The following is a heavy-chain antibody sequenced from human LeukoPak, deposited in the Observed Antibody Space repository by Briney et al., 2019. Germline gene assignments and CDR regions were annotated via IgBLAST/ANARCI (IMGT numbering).Heavy chain of an antibody. CDR3: ARGFNRGFDP. D-gene: IGHD3-10*01. Sequence: PGGSLRLSCAASGFTVNSNYWSWVRQAPGKGLVWVSVIYSGGTTYYADSVKGRFTFSRDNSKNMLHLQMNSLRAEDTAVYYCARGFNRGFDPWGQGTLVIVSS. CDR2: IYSGGTT. J-gene: IGHJ5*02. CDR1: GFTVNSNY. V-gene: IGHV3-53*01.